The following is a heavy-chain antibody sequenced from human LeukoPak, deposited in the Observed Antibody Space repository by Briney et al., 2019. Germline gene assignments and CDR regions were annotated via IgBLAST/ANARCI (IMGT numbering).Heavy chain of an antibody. V-gene: IGHV4-59*01. Sequence: SETLSLTCTVSGGSFSSYYWSWIRQPPGKGLEWIGYIYYSGSTNYNPSLESRVTISVDTSKNQFSLKLSSVTAADTALYYCARGIVVRGSCYYGMDVWGQGTTVTVSS. CDR1: GGSFSSYY. CDR3: ARGIVVRGSCYYGMDV. D-gene: IGHD3-10*01. J-gene: IGHJ6*02. CDR2: IYYSGST.